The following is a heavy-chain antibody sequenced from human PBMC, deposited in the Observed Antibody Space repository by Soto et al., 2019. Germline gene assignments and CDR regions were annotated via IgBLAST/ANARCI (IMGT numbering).Heavy chain of an antibody. V-gene: IGHV4-4*07. Sequence: SETLSLTCTVSGGSISSYYWSWIRQPAGKGLEWIGRIYTSGSTNYNPSLKSRVTMSVDTSENQFSLKLSSVTAADTAVYYCARDEDSNGSYDNWFDPWGQGALVTVSS. J-gene: IGHJ5*02. D-gene: IGHD1-26*01. CDR3: ARDEDSNGSYDNWFDP. CDR2: IYTSGST. CDR1: GGSISSYY.